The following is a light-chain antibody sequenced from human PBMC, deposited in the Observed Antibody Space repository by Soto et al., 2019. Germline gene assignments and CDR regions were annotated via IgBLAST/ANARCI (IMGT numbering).Light chain of an antibody. J-gene: IGKJ5*01. CDR2: DAS. Sequence: DKVGTQYPGTLSVSAGEKITLAAGAPPSGSSNLAWFQQRSGQPPRVLIFDASTRATGIPARFSGSGSGTDLTLTISSLQSEDFAVSYCQQYNKWPINFGQGTRLEIK. CDR3: QQYNKWPIN. CDR1: PSGSSN. V-gene: IGKV3-15*01.